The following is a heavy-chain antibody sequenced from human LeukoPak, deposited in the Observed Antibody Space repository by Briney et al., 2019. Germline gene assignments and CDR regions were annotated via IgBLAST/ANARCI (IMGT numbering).Heavy chain of an antibody. CDR1: GYTFTDYY. V-gene: IGHV1-2*02. J-gene: IGHJ4*02. CDR2: INPNSGGT. CDR3: ARGAGGSYDFDY. Sequence: GASVKVSCKASGYTFTDYYIHWVRQAPGQGLEWMGWINPNSGGTSFAQKFQGRVTMTRDTSISTAYMELSRLTSDDTAVYYCARGAGGSYDFDYWGQGTLVTVSS. D-gene: IGHD1-26*01.